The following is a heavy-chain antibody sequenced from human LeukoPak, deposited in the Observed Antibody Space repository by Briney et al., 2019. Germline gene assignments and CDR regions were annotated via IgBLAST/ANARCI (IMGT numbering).Heavy chain of an antibody. CDR1: GASISSYY. Sequence: SETLSLTCTVSGASISSYYWNWIRQPPGKGLEWIGYIYYSGSTNYNSSLKSRVTISVDTPKNQFSLKLSSVTAADTAVYYCARVGILYPGDYYYGMDVWGQGTTVTVSS. CDR3: ARVGILYPGDYYYGMDV. V-gene: IGHV4-59*01. J-gene: IGHJ6*02. D-gene: IGHD2-8*01. CDR2: IYYSGST.